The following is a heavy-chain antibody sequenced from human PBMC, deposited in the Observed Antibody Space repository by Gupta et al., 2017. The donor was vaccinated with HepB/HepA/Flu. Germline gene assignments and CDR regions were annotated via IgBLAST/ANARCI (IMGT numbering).Heavy chain of an antibody. V-gene: IGHV3-21*01. CDR2: ISRSSSYI. D-gene: IGHD5-18*01. CDR1: GFNFSSYS. J-gene: IGHJ4*02. Sequence: EVQLVESGGGLVKPGGSLRLSCAASGFNFSSYSMNWVRQAPGKGLEWVSSISRSSSYIYYADSVKGRFTISRDNAKNSLYLQMNSLRAEDTAVYYCARDLRGYSSDFDYWGQGTLVTVSS. CDR3: ARDLRGYSSDFDY.